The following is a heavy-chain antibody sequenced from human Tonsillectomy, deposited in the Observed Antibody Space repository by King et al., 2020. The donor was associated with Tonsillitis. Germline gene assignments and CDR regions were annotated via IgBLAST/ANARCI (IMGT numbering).Heavy chain of an antibody. D-gene: IGHD3-3*01. CDR1: GFNFKTYG. Sequence: VQLVESGGGVVQPGGSLRLSCAASGFNFKTYGMEWVRQAPGKGLEWVTFIRYDGSNKYYADSVTGRFTVSRDNSKNTLFLQMNNLRAEDTAVYYCAKAQGNYDFWSGFDYWGQGTLVTVSS. J-gene: IGHJ4*02. CDR2: IRYDGSNK. CDR3: AKAQGNYDFWSGFDY. V-gene: IGHV3-30*02.